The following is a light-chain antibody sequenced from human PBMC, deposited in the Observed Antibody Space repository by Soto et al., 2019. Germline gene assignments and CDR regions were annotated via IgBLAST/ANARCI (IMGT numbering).Light chain of an antibody. J-gene: IGLJ1*01. V-gene: IGLV2-23*01. CDR1: SSDVGSYSL. Sequence: QSVLTQPASVSGSPGQSITLSCTGTSSDVGSYSLVTWYQQHPGKVPKLIIYEGSKRPPGVSNRFSGSKSGNTASLTISGLQGEDEADYYCCSYAGSNTYVFGSGTKVTVL. CDR2: EGS. CDR3: CSYAGSNTYV.